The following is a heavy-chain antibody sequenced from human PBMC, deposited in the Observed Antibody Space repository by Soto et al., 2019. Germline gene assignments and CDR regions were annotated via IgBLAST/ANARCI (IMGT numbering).Heavy chain of an antibody. CDR2: INSDGTNA. V-gene: IGHV3-74*03. D-gene: IGHD1-1*01. CDR1: GFTFSDYW. Sequence: GGSLRLSCVASGFTFSDYWIHWVRQAPGEGLVWVSRINSDGTNATYADSVKGRFTISRDGAKNTIYLQVDGLGVEDTAVYFCARSRGSVTTDFWGRGT. J-gene: IGHJ4*02. CDR3: ARSRGSVTTDF.